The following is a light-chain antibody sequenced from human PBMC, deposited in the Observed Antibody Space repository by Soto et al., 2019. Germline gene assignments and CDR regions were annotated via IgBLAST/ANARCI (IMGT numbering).Light chain of an antibody. J-gene: IGKJ2*01. CDR1: ESISNW. CDR2: DAF. Sequence: GDRVAITCRASESISNWLAWYQQKPGKAPKVLIYDAFRLQSGVPERFSDSGSGTEFTLTISSLQADDSATYDCQQYKSYSYTFGQGTNLEI. V-gene: IGKV1-5*01. CDR3: QQYKSYSYT.